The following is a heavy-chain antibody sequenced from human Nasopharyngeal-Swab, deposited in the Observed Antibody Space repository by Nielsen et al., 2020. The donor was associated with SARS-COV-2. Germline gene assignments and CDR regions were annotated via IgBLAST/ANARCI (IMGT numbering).Heavy chain of an antibody. CDR3: ARVEGGFLRPYYCCMDV. V-gene: IGHV4-59*01. D-gene: IGHD3-16*01. Sequence: WIRQPPGKGLEWIGYIYYSGSTNYNPSLKSRVTISVDTSKNQFSLKLSSVTAADTAVYYCARVEGGFLRPYYCCMDVWGQGTTVTVSS. CDR2: IYYSGST. J-gene: IGHJ6*02.